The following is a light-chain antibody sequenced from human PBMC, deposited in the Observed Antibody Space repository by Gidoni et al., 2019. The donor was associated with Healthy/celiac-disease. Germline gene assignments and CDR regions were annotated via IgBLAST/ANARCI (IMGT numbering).Light chain of an antibody. CDR1: QSISSY. Sequence: VAVTQSPSSLSASVGDSVTITCRSRQSISSYLTWYQQKPGKAPKLLIYAASSLQSGVPSRFSGSGSGTDFTLTISSLQPEDFAIYYCQQSYSTPLTFGGGTKVEIK. V-gene: IGKV1-39*01. CDR3: QQSYSTPLT. J-gene: IGKJ4*01. CDR2: AAS.